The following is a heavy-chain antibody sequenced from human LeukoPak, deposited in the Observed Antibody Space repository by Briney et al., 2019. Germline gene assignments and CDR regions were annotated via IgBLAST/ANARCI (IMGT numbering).Heavy chain of an antibody. J-gene: IGHJ3*02. CDR1: GYTFTSYA. V-gene: IGHV1-3*01. D-gene: IGHD6-13*01. CDR2: INAGNGNT. CDR3: ARDQQQLVWDAFDI. Sequence: ASVKVSCKASGYTFTSYAMHWVRQAPGQRLEWMGWINAGNGNTKYSQKFQGRVTITRDTSASTAYMELSSLRSEDTAVYYCARDQQQLVWDAFDIWGQGTMVTVSS.